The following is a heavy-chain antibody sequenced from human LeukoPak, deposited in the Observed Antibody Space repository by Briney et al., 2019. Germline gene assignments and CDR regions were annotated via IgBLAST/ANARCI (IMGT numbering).Heavy chain of an antibody. CDR1: GGSLSSYY. CDR3: ARDSGAYDRNYDY. J-gene: IGHJ4*02. D-gene: IGHD5-12*01. CDR2: TYYSGRT. V-gene: IGHV4-59*01. Sequence: SETLSLTCTVSGGSLSSYYWSWIRQPPGKGLEWIGYTYYSGRTNYNPSLKSRVTISVDTSKNQFSLKLSSVTAADTAVYYCARDSGAYDRNYDYWGQGTLVTVSS.